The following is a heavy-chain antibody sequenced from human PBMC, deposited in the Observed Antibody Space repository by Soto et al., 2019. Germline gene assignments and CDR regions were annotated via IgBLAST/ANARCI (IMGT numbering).Heavy chain of an antibody. CDR1: GGSISSGGYY. CDR2: IYYSGST. D-gene: IGHD2-2*01. V-gene: IGHV4-31*03. Sequence: PSETLSLTCTVSGGSISSGGYYWSWIRQHPGKGLEWIGYIYYSGSTYYNPSLKSRVTISVDTSKNQFSLKLSSVTAADTAVYYCARGYYYYYYMDVWGKGTTVTVSS. J-gene: IGHJ6*03. CDR3: ARGYYYYYYMDV.